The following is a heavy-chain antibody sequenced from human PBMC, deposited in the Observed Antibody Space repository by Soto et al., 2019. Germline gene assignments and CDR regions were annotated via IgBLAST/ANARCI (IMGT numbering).Heavy chain of an antibody. CDR1: GGSISSGDYY. J-gene: IGHJ5*02. D-gene: IGHD3-10*01. Sequence: SETLSLTCTVSGGSISSGDYYWSWIRQPPGKGLEWIGYIYYSGSTYYNPSLKSRVTISVDTSKNQFSLKLSSVTAADTAVYYCARDITYYYGSGNLGWFDPWGQGTLVTVSS. CDR2: IYYSGST. V-gene: IGHV4-30-4*01. CDR3: ARDITYYYGSGNLGWFDP.